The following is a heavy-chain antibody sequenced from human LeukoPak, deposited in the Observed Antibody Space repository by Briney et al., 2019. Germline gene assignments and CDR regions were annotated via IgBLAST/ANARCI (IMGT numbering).Heavy chain of an antibody. CDR1: GFTFSSYA. Sequence: QSGGSLRLSCAASGFTFSSYAMSWVRQAPGKGLEWVSAISASGSSTYSADSVKGRFTISRDNSKNTLYLQMNSLRAEDTAVYYCAKGEVLFDPWGQGTLVTVSS. V-gene: IGHV3-23*01. J-gene: IGHJ5*02. CDR2: ISASGSST. CDR3: AKGEVLFDP. D-gene: IGHD2/OR15-2a*01.